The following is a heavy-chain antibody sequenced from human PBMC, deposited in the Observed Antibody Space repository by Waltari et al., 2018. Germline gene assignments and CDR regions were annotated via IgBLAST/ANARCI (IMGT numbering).Heavy chain of an antibody. V-gene: IGHV1-69*02. D-gene: IGHD3-3*01. J-gene: IGHJ4*02. CDR3: ARALGYDSYYFDY. Sequence: QVQLVQSGAEVKKPGSSVKVSCKASGGTFSSYTISWVRQAPGQGLEWMGRIIPILGIANNAQKFKGRVTITADKSTSTAYMELSSLRSEDTAVYYCARALGYDSYYFDYWGQGTLVTVSS. CDR2: IIPILGIA. CDR1: GGTFSSYT.